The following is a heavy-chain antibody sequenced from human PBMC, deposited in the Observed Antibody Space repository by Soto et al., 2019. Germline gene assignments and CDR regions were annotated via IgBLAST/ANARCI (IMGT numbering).Heavy chain of an antibody. D-gene: IGHD5-18*01. V-gene: IGHV3-7*01. Sequence: GGSLRLSCAASGFTFSRYWMNWVRQAPGKGLEWVANIKQDGTEKNYVDSVKGRFTISRDNAKNSLYLQMDSLRAEDTAVYFCARGDTPMVTGMDSFDIWGQGTLVTVSS. J-gene: IGHJ3*02. CDR3: ARGDTPMVTGMDSFDI. CDR1: GFTFSRYW. CDR2: IKQDGTEK.